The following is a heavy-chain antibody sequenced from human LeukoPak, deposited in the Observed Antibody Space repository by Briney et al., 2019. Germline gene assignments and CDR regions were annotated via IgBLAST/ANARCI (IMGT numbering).Heavy chain of an antibody. V-gene: IGHV4-61*02. CDR1: GGSISSGSYY. J-gene: IGHJ4*02. CDR2: IYTSGST. Sequence: SETLSLTCTVSGGSISSGSYYWSWLRQPAGKGLEWIGRIYTSGSTNYNPSLKSRVTISVDTSKNQFSLKLSPMTAADTAVYYCARTYYDSSGYHPIDYWGQGTLVTVST. CDR3: ARTYYDSSGYHPIDY. D-gene: IGHD3-22*01.